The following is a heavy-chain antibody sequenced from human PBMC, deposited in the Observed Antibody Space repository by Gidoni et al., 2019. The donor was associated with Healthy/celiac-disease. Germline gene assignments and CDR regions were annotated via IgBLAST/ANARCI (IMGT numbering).Heavy chain of an antibody. J-gene: IGHJ4*02. CDR2: IRGSGGST. D-gene: IGHD4-17*01. CDR3: AKLYGGNSRGNNDY. CDR1: GFPFSSYA. Sequence: EVQLLESGGGLVQPGWSLSLSCAASGFPFSSYAMSWVRQAPGKGLEWVSAIRGSGGSTYYADSVKGRFTISRDNSKNTLYLQMNSLRAEDTAVYYCAKLYGGNSRGNNDYWGQGTLVTVSS. V-gene: IGHV3-23*01.